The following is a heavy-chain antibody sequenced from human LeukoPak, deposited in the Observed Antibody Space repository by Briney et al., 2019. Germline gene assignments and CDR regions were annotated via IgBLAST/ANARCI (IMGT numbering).Heavy chain of an antibody. V-gene: IGHV3-7*01. Sequence: GGSLRLSCAASGFTFSSYWVNWVRQAPGKGLEWVANINEDGRDKYYVGSVRGRFTISRDNADNALYLQMNSLRGDDTALYYCARGVDSAIDWWGQGTLVTVSS. CDR2: INEDGRDK. J-gene: IGHJ4*02. D-gene: IGHD3-9*01. CDR1: GFTFSSYW. CDR3: ARGVDSAIDW.